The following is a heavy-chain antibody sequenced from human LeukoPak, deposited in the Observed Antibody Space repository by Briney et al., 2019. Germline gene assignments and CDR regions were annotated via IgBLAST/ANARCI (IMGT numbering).Heavy chain of an antibody. CDR2: INHSGST. V-gene: IGHV4-34*01. Sequence: SETLSLTCAVYGGSFSGYYWSWIRQPPGKGLEWIGEINHSGSTNYNPSLKSRVTISVDTSKNQFSLELSSVTAADTAVYYCARPTQGYYYGMDVWGQGTTVTVSS. CDR1: GGSFSGYY. J-gene: IGHJ6*02. CDR3: ARPTQGYYYGMDV.